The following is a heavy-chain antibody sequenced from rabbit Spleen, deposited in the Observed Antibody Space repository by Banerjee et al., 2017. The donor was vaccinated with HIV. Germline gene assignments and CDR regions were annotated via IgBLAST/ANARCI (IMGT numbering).Heavy chain of an antibody. Sequence: QQQLEESGGGLVKPGGTLTLTCKASGFSFSSSYYMCWIRPAPGKGLEWIACVYAGSSGSTYSATWAKGRFTISKTSSTTVTLQMASLTAADTATYFCARDAGTSFSTYGMDLWGQGTLVTVS. CDR3: ARDAGTSFSTYGMDL. J-gene: IGHJ6*01. CDR1: GFSFSSSYY. D-gene: IGHD8-1*01. CDR2: VYAGSSGST. V-gene: IGHV1S45*01.